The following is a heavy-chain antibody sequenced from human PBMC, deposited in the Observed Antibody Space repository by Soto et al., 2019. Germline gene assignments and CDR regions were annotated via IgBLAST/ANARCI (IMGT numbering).Heavy chain of an antibody. J-gene: IGHJ5*02. CDR3: ARGGITIFGVVPPNWFDP. Sequence: PSETLSLTCAVYGGSSSGYYWSWIRQPPGKGPEWIGEINHSGSTNYNPSLKSRVTISVDTSKNQFSLKLSSVTAADTAVYYCARGGITIFGVVPPNWFDPWGQGTLVTVSS. CDR1: GGSSSGYY. V-gene: IGHV4-34*01. CDR2: INHSGST. D-gene: IGHD3-3*01.